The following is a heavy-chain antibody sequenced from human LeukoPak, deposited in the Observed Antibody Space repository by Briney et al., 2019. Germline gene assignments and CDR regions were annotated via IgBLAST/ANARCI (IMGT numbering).Heavy chain of an antibody. CDR2: ISNDGSYI. D-gene: IGHD6-6*01. Sequence: GGSLRLSCVASGLMFSSWRMLWVRRPPGKVLESVSHISNDGSYIVYADSVRGRFTISRNNATNTLYLQMNSLRPEDTGVYYCATFAHHSSSSYWGQGALVTVSS. V-gene: IGHV3-74*01. CDR1: GLMFSSWR. J-gene: IGHJ4*02. CDR3: ATFAHHSSSSY.